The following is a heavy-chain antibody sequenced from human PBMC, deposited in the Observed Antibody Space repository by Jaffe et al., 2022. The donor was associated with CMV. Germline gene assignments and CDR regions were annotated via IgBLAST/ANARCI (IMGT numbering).Heavy chain of an antibody. Sequence: EVQLVESGGGLVKPGGSLRLSCAASGFTFSSYSMNWVRQAPGKGLEWVSSISSSSSYIYYADSVKGRFTISRDNAKNSLYLQMNSLRAEDTAVYYCAREGDYGDYVGLDYWGQGTLVTVSS. J-gene: IGHJ4*02. CDR1: GFTFSSYS. CDR3: AREGDYGDYVGLDY. V-gene: IGHV3-21*01. D-gene: IGHD4-17*01. CDR2: ISSSSSYI.